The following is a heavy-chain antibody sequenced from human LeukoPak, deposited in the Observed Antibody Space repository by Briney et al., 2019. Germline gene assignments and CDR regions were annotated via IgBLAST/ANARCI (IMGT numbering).Heavy chain of an antibody. Sequence: GGSLRLSCAASRFTFSSYSMNWVRQAPGKGLEWVSSISSSSSYIYYADSVKGRFTISRDNAKNSLYLQMNSLRAEDTAVYYCARGSTSLVDYWGQGTLVTVSS. V-gene: IGHV3-21*01. CDR2: ISSSSSYI. CDR3: ARGSTSLVDY. CDR1: RFTFSSYS. D-gene: IGHD2-2*01. J-gene: IGHJ4*02.